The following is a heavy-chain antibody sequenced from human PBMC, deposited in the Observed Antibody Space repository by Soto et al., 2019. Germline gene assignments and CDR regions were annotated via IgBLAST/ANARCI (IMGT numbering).Heavy chain of an antibody. V-gene: IGHV3-30-3*01. CDR1: GFTFSSYA. Sequence: GGSLRLSCAASGFTFSSYAMHWVRQAPGKGLEWVAVISYDGSNKYYADSVKGRFTISRDNPKNTLYLQMNSLRAEDTAVYYCARDQDDYGDYYFDYWGQGTLVTVSS. J-gene: IGHJ4*02. D-gene: IGHD4-17*01. CDR2: ISYDGSNK. CDR3: ARDQDDYGDYYFDY.